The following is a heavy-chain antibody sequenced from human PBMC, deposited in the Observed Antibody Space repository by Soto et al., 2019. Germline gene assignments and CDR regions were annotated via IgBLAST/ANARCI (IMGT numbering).Heavy chain of an antibody. J-gene: IGHJ4*02. CDR3: ARQSAGSWGVDY. CDR2: IYYSGST. V-gene: IGHV4-39*01. D-gene: IGHD3-16*01. Sequence: QLQLQESGPGLVKPSETLSLTCTVSGGSISSSSYYWGWIRQPPGKGLEWIGSIYYSGSTYYNPSLKSRVTIPVDTSKNQFSLKLSSVTAADTAVYYCARQSAGSWGVDYWGQGTLVTVSS. CDR1: GGSISSSSYY.